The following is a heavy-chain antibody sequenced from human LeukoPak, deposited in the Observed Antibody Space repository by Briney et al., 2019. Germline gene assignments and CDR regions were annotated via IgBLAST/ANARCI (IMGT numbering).Heavy chain of an antibody. J-gene: IGHJ4*02. CDR3: VKDSSWMGEYYFDY. CDR2: ISYDGSNE. CDR1: GFTFSSYV. D-gene: IGHD3-16*01. Sequence: GGSLRLSCAASGFTFSSYVMHWVRQAPGKGLEWVAIISYDGSNEYYADSVKGRFTISRDNPKNTLYLQMNSLRAADTAVYYCVKDSSWMGEYYFDYWGQGTLVTVSS. V-gene: IGHV3-30*04.